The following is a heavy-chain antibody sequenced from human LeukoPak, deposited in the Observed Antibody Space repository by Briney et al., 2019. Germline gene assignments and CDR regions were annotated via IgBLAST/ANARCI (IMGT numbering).Heavy chain of an antibody. CDR2: IYYSGST. D-gene: IGHD3-22*01. CDR1: GGSISSSSYY. Sequence: SETLSLTCTVSGGSISSSSYYWGWLRQPPGKGLEWIGSIYYSGSTYYNPSLKSRVTISVDTSKNQFSLKLSSLTAADTAVYYCAGRQYYYDSSGYQQPTGDYWGQGTLVTVSS. V-gene: IGHV4-39*01. CDR3: AGRQYYYDSSGYQQPTGDY. J-gene: IGHJ4*02.